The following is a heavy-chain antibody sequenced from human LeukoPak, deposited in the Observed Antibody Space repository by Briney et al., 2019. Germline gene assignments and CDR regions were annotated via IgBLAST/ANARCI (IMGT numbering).Heavy chain of an antibody. V-gene: IGHV3-21*01. CDR1: GFTFSSYS. CDR3: ARGEDIVVVPAARGNWFDP. Sequence: GGSLRLSCAASGFTFSSYSMNWVRQAPGKGLEWVSSLSSSSSYIYYADSVKGRFTISRDNAKNSLYLQMNSLRAEDTAVYYCARGEDIVVVPAARGNWFDPWGQGTLVTVSS. D-gene: IGHD2-2*01. CDR2: LSSSSSYI. J-gene: IGHJ5*02.